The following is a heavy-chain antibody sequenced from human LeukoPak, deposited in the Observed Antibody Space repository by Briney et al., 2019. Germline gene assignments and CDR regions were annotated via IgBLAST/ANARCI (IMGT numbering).Heavy chain of an antibody. J-gene: IGHJ4*02. V-gene: IGHV4-39*01. CDR2: IYYSGST. CDR3: ARQHYGSGSYYRLFDY. CDR1: GGSISSSSYY. Sequence: SETLSLTCTVSGGSISSSSYYWGWIRQPPGKGLEWIGSIYYSGSTYYNPSLKSRVTISVDTSKNQFSLKLSSVTAADTAVYYCARQHYGSGSYYRLFDYWGQGTLVTVSS. D-gene: IGHD3-10*01.